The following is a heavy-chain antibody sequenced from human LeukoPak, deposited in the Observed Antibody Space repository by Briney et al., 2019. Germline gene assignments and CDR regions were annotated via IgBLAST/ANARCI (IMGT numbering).Heavy chain of an antibody. D-gene: IGHD6-13*01. CDR3: ARGQRSSSWYRNWFDP. CDR2: INHSGST. CDR1: GGSISSYY. Sequence: SETLSLTCTVSGGSISSYYWSWIRQPPGKGLEWIGEINHSGSTNYNPSLKSRVTISVDTSKNQFSLKLSPVTAADTAVYYCARGQRSSSWYRNWFDPWGQGTLVTVSS. J-gene: IGHJ5*02. V-gene: IGHV4-34*01.